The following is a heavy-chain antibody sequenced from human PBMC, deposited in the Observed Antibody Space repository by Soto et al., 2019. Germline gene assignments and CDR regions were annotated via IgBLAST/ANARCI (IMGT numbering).Heavy chain of an antibody. D-gene: IGHD6-25*01. V-gene: IGHV4-31*03. J-gene: IGHJ4*02. Sequence: SETLSLTCTVSGGSISSGGYYWSWIRQHPGKGLEWIGYIFYSGSTYYNPSLKSRVTMSLDTSKNQFSLKLSSVTAADTAVYYCARDLGGSDDYWGQGTLVTVSS. CDR2: IFYSGST. CDR3: ARDLGGSDDY. CDR1: GGSISSGGYY.